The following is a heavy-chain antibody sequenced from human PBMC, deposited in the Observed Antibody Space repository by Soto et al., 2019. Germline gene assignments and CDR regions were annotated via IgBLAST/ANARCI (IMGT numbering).Heavy chain of an antibody. CDR1: GGSISSSSYY. J-gene: IGHJ5*02. Sequence: QLQLQESGPGLVKPSETLSLTCTVSGGSISSSSYYWGWIRQPPGKGLEWIGSIYYSGSTYYNPSLKSRVTISVDTSKTQFSLKLSSVTAADTAVYYCARLYCSGGSCYSTGRWFDPWGQGTLVTVSS. CDR2: IYYSGST. CDR3: ARLYCSGGSCYSTGRWFDP. D-gene: IGHD2-15*01. V-gene: IGHV4-39*01.